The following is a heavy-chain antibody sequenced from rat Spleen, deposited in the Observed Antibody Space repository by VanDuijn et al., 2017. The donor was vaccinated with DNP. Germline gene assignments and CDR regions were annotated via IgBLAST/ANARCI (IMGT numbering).Heavy chain of an antibody. V-gene: IGHV5-22*01. CDR3: VRWYNSGYYFDY. D-gene: IGHD4-3*01. CDR2: IRYDGVST. CDR1: GFTFSAYY. J-gene: IGHJ2*01. Sequence: EVQLVESGGGLVQPGRSLKLSCAASGFTFSAYYMAWVRQAPTKGLELVAYIRYDGVSTYYGDSVKGLFTISRDNAKSTLYLQMNSLRSEDMATYYCVRWYNSGYYFDYWGQGVMVTVSS.